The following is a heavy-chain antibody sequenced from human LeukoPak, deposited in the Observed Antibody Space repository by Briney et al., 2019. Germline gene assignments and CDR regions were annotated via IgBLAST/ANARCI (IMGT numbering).Heavy chain of an antibody. Sequence: PSETLSLTCAVYGGSFSGYYWSWIRQPPGKGLEWIGEINHSGSTNYNPSLKSRVTISVDTSKNQFSLKLSSVTAADTAVYYCVRVGRRSSSWYDDYWGQGTLVTVSS. CDR2: INHSGST. J-gene: IGHJ4*02. V-gene: IGHV4-34*01. D-gene: IGHD6-13*01. CDR3: VRVGRRSSSWYDDY. CDR1: GGSFSGYY.